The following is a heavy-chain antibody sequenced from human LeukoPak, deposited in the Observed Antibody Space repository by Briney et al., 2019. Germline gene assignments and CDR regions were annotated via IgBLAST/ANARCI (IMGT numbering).Heavy chain of an antibody. D-gene: IGHD4-11*01. CDR3: ARPRNYGHAFDI. CDR2: VEPSDSCT. J-gene: IGHJ3*02. CDR1: GYSFTSYW. V-gene: IGHV5-10-1*01. Sequence: GESMRIFCKGSGYSFTSYWISWVRQMPGTGLEGMGRVEPSDSCTNYCPSFQGHVTISAHKSISTAYLQGSSLKASDTAMYYCARPRNYGHAFDIWGQGTMVTVSS.